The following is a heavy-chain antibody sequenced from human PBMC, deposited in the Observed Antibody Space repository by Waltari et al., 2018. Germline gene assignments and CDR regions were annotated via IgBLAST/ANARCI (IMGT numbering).Heavy chain of an antibody. Sequence: QLQLQESGPGLVKPSETLSLTCTVPGGPISSSSYYWGWIRQPPGKGLEWIGSIYYSGSTYYNPSLKSRVTISVDTSKNQFSLKLSSVTAADTAVYYCASQRGYSGYEPWGQGTLVTVSS. V-gene: IGHV4-39*07. J-gene: IGHJ5*02. CDR2: IYYSGST. CDR3: ASQRGYSGYEP. D-gene: IGHD5-12*01. CDR1: GGPISSSSYY.